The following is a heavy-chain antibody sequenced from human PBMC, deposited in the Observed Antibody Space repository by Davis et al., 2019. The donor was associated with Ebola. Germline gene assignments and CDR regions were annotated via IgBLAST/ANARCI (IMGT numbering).Heavy chain of an antibody. CDR1: GGSISSDY. CDR2: ISYSGIT. V-gene: IGHV4-59*01. CDR3: AYGGVTHLDV. Sequence: PSETLSLTCTVSGGSISSDYWSWIRQPPGKGLEWIGYISYSGITNYNPSLKSRVTISVDTSKNHFSLKLSSVTAEDTAVYYCAYGGVTHLDVWGKGTTVTVSS. J-gene: IGHJ6*04. D-gene: IGHD3-16*01.